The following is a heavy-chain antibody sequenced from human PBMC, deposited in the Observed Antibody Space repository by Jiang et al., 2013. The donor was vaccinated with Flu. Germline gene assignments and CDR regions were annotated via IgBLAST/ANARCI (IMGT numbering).Heavy chain of an antibody. CDR3: ARESNYYDISGRLRSKAFDI. CDR1: GYTFTSYG. V-gene: IGHV1-18*01. CDR2: INAGNGGT. J-gene: IGHJ3*02. Sequence: GAEVKKPGASVKVSCKASGYTFTSYGISWVRQAPGQGLEWMGWINAGNGGTKYSQKFQGRVSITRDTSASTAYMELSSLGSEDTAVYYCARESNYYDISGRLRSKAFDIWGQGTMVTVSS. D-gene: IGHD3-22*01.